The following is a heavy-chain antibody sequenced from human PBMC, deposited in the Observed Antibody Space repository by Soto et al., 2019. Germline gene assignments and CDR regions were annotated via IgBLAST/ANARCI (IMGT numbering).Heavy chain of an antibody. D-gene: IGHD6-19*01. CDR1: GFTFSSSA. CDR3: ARCTVDTIVTSGWCHYLDP. J-gene: IGHJ5*02. Sequence: EVQLLHSGGGLVQPGGSLRLSCAASGFTFSSSAMSWVRQAPGKGLEWVSAVSGSGGTTYYADSVRGRFTISRDNSKNTLYLQMNSLRAEDTAIYFCARCTVDTIVTSGWCHYLDPWGQGTLVTVSS. CDR2: VSGSGGTT. V-gene: IGHV3-23*01.